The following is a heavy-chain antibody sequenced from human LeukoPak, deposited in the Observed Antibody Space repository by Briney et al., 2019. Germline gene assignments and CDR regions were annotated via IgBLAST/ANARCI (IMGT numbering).Heavy chain of an antibody. CDR3: AIDATPRNSIWDHFDS. D-gene: IGHD1-7*01. CDR2: ISGSGGST. CDR1: GFTFSSYA. J-gene: IGHJ4*02. Sequence: PGGSLSLSCAASGFTFSSYAMSWVHQAPGKGLEWVSAISGSGGSTYYADSVKGRFTGSRDDAKSTVYLQMNSLRAEDTAIYFCAIDATPRNSIWDHFDSWGQGTLVTVSS. V-gene: IGHV3-23*01.